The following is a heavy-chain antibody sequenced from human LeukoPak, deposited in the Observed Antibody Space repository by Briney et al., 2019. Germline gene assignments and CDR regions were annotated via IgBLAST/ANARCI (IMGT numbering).Heavy chain of an antibody. CDR2: IYYSGST. CDR3: ARSPGEIWFDP. Sequence: PSETLPLTCTVSGGSISSGGYYWSWIRQHPGKGLEWIGYIYYSGSTYYNPSLKSRVTISVDTSKNQFSLKLSSVTAADTAVYYCARSPGEIWFDPWGQGTLVTVSS. V-gene: IGHV4-31*03. J-gene: IGHJ5*02. CDR1: GGSISSGGYY.